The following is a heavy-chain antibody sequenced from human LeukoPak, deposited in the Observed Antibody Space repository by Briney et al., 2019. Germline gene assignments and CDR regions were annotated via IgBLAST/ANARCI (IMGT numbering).Heavy chain of an antibody. CDR3: ARLGGIDAFDI. V-gene: IGHV1-46*01. Sequence: ASVKVSCKASGYTFTSYYMHWVRQAPGQGLEWMGIINPGGGSTSYAQKFQGRVTMTRDTSTSTVYMELSSLRSEDTAVYYCARLGGIDAFDIWGQGTMVTVSS. D-gene: IGHD2-15*01. CDR2: INPGGGST. CDR1: GYTFTSYY. J-gene: IGHJ3*02.